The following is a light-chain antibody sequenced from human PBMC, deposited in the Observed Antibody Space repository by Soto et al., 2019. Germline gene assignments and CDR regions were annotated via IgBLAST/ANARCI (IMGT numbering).Light chain of an antibody. Sequence: QSALTQPASVSGSPGQSITISCTGTSSDVGSYNYVSWYQQHTGKAPKLMIYEVRNRPSGVSDRFSGSKSGKTASLTIFGLQAEDAADYYCSSYTTSTTQVFGGGTKLTVL. CDR1: SSDVGSYNY. J-gene: IGLJ2*01. CDR2: EVR. CDR3: SSYTTSTTQV. V-gene: IGLV2-14*01.